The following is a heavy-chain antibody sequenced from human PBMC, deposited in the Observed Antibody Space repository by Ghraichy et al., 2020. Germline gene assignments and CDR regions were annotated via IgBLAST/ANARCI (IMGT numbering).Heavy chain of an antibody. CDR3: ARDHYYYYYMDV. J-gene: IGHJ6*03. CDR1: GYTFTSYA. Sequence: ASVKVSCKASGYTFTSYAMHWVRQAPGQRLEWMGWINAGNGNTKYSQKFQGRVTITRDTSASTAYMELSSLRSEDTAVYYCARDHYYYYYMDVWGKGTTVTVSS. CDR2: INAGNGNT. V-gene: IGHV1-3*01.